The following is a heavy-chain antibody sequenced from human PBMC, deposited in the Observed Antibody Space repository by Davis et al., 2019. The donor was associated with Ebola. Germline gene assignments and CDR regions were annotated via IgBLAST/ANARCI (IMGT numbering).Heavy chain of an antibody. J-gene: IGHJ4*02. Sequence: GESLKISCAASGFTFRSHSMAWVRQAPGKGLEWISVISGRSSTIYYADSVKGRFTISRDNSKNTLYLQMNSLRDEDAAVYYCAKEGDYCGGDCYGSFDYWGQGTLVTVSS. CDR2: ISGRSSTI. D-gene: IGHD2-21*02. V-gene: IGHV3-23*01. CDR3: AKEGDYCGGDCYGSFDY. CDR1: GFTFRSHS.